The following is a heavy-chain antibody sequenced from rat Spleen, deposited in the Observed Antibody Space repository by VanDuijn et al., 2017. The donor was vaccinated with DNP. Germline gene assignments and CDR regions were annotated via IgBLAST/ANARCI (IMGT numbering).Heavy chain of an antibody. J-gene: IGHJ2*01. V-gene: IGHV5-25*01. CDR3: ARAYGSPWYFDY. CDR1: GFTFSNYY. Sequence: EVQVVESGGGLVQPGRSLKLSCAASGFTFSNYYMAWVRQAPKKGLEWVATISTSGYRTYYTDSVKGRFTISRDNAKSSLYLQMISLKSEDSATYYCARAYGSPWYFDYWGQGVMVTVSS. D-gene: IGHD1-3*01. CDR2: ISTSGYRT.